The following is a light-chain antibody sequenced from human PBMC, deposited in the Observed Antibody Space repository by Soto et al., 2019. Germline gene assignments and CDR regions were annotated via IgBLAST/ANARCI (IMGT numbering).Light chain of an antibody. CDR2: DAS. CDR3: QHRSNWPLT. CDR1: QSVSRY. V-gene: IGKV3-11*01. J-gene: IGKJ4*01. Sequence: EIVLTQSPATLSLSPGERATLSCRASQSVSRYLVWYQQKPGQAPRLLIYDASNRATGIPARFSGSGSGTDFTLTISNLEPEDFAVDYCQHRSNWPLTFGGGTKVEI.